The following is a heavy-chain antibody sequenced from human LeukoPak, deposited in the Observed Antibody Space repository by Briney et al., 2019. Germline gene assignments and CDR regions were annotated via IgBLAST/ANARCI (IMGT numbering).Heavy chain of an antibody. CDR1: GFTFSSYA. D-gene: IGHD6-13*01. V-gene: IGHV3-23*01. Sequence: GGSLRLSCAPSGFTFSSYAMSWVRQAPGKGLEWVSDISGSGGSTYYADSVKGRFTISRDNSKNTLYLQMNSLRAEDTAVFYCAKYSSSWHFDYWGQGTLVTVSS. CDR2: ISGSGGST. CDR3: AKYSSSWHFDY. J-gene: IGHJ4*02.